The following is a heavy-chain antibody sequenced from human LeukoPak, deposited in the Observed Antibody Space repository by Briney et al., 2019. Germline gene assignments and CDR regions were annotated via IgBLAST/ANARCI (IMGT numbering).Heavy chain of an antibody. J-gene: IGHJ4*02. CDR1: GFTFSSYA. CDR2: ISGSGGST. Sequence: PGGSLRLSCAASGFTFSSYAMSWVRQAPGKGLEWVSAISGSGGSTYYADSVKGRFTISRDNSKNTLYLQMNSLRAEDTAVYYCAKGMIPTTIFGVDPFFDYWGQGTLVTVSS. CDR3: AKGMIPTTIFGVDPFFDY. D-gene: IGHD3-3*01. V-gene: IGHV3-23*01.